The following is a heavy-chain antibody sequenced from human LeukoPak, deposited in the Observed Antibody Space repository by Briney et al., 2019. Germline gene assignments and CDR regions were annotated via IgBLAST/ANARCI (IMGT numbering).Heavy chain of an antibody. J-gene: IGHJ1*01. D-gene: IGHD6-13*01. Sequence: SETLSLTCTVSGGSISSSGYYWGWIRQPPGKGLEWSGSLYYSGSTYYNPSLKSRVTISVDMSKNQFSLKLSSVTAADTAVYYCASRYSSSWDEYFQHWGQGTLVTVSS. CDR3: ASRYSSSWDEYFQH. CDR1: GGSISSSGYY. V-gene: IGHV4-39*07. CDR2: LYYSGST.